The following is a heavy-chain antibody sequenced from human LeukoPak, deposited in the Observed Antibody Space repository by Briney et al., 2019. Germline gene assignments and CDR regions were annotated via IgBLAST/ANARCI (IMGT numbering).Heavy chain of an antibody. CDR2: INPNSGGT. D-gene: IGHD3-16*01. Sequence: ASVKVSCKASGYTFSGYYLHWVRQAPGQGLEWLGWINPNSGGTNYALKFQGRVTMTRDTSISTAYMELSSLRSEDTAVYYCARDNDSRDPPHFDYWGQGTLVTVSS. V-gene: IGHV1-2*02. CDR1: GYTFSGYY. CDR3: ARDNDSRDPPHFDY. J-gene: IGHJ4*02.